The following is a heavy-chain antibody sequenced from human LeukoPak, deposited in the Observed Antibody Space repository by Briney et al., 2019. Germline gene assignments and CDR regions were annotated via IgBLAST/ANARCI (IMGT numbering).Heavy chain of an antibody. V-gene: IGHV1-2*02. D-gene: IGHD3-10*01. CDR3: ARDMIQGVMGY. CDR1: GYSFTGYY. CDR2: FNPISGGR. Sequence: GASVKVSCKASGYSFTGYYIQWVRQAPGQGLGWMGWFNPISGGRNYAQKFQGGVTMHSDTSISTVYMELTTLTSDDTAVFYCARDMIQGVMGYWGQGTLVTVSS. J-gene: IGHJ4*02.